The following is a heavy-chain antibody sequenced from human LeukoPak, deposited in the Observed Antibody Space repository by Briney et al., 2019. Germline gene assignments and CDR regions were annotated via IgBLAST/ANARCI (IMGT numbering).Heavy chain of an antibody. D-gene: IGHD2-2*01. CDR2: ISSSGSTI. CDR3: ARDRAVVVPAATRRYYYYYMDV. Sequence: GGSLRLSCAASGFTFSDYYMSWIRQAPGKGLEWVSYISSSGSTIYYADSVKGRFTNSRDSAKNSLYLQMNSLRAEDTAVYYCARDRAVVVPAATRRYYYYYMDVWGKGTTVTVSS. J-gene: IGHJ6*03. V-gene: IGHV3-11*04. CDR1: GFTFSDYY.